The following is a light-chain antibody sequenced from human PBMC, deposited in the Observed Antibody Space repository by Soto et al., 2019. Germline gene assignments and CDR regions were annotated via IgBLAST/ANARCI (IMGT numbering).Light chain of an antibody. CDR1: QTIARW. J-gene: IGKJ4*01. V-gene: IGKV1-5*03. CDR2: KAS. Sequence: DIQMTKSPSTLYAPVEDSVTLTCHASQTIARWLAWYQQRPGRAPILLIHKASTFEGGVPSCFSGSASGTEFTLTISSLQPDDCATYYCLQYIHYPLTFGGGTKVELK. CDR3: LQYIHYPLT.